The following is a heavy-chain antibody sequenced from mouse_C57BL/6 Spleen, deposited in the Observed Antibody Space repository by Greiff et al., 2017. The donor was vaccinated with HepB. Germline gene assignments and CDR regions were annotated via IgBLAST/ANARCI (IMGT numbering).Heavy chain of an antibody. CDR1: GYTFTSYW. CDR2: IDPSDSYT. Sequence: VQLQQPGAELVKPGASVKLSCKASGYTFTSYWMQWVKQRPGQGLEWIGEIDPSDSYTNYNQKFKGKATLTVDTSSSTAYMQLSSLTSEDSAVYYCARGITTVVAGFDYWGQGTTLTVSS. CDR3: ARGITTVVAGFDY. J-gene: IGHJ2*01. D-gene: IGHD1-1*01. V-gene: IGHV1-50*01.